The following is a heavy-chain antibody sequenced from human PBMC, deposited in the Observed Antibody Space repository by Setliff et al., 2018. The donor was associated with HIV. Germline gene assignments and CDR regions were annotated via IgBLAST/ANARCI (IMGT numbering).Heavy chain of an antibody. J-gene: IGHJ3*02. CDR3: ARSGYSSSWGAFDI. D-gene: IGHD6-13*01. CDR2: IYYSGST. V-gene: IGHV4-34*01. CDR1: GGSFSGYY. Sequence: ETLSLTCAVYGGSFSGYYWSWIRQPPGKGLEWIGSIYYSGSTYYNPSLKSRVTISVDTSKNQFSLKLSSVTAADTAVYYCARSGYSSSWGAFDIWGQGTMVT.